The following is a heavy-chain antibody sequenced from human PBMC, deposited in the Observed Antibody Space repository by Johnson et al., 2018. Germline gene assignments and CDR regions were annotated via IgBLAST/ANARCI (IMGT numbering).Heavy chain of an antibody. Sequence: VQLVQSGGGLVQPGGSLRLSCAASGFTFSNYWMNWVRQAPGKGLEWVGRIRTRASGGTAEYGPAVKDRLTISRDDSENIAHRQRSSLKIEDTALYYCSRGPGRSAFDIWGQGTMVTVSS. J-gene: IGHJ3*02. V-gene: IGHV3-49*04. CDR2: IRTRASGGTA. D-gene: IGHD1-26*01. CDR3: SRGPGRSAFDI. CDR1: GFTFSNYW.